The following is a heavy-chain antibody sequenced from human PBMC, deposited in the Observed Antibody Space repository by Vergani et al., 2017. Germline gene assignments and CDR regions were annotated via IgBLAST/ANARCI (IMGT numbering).Heavy chain of an antibody. CDR1: GFTFSSYS. J-gene: IGHJ4*02. D-gene: IGHD3-10*01. CDR3: ARDSQYVYGSGSYQFDY. CDR2: ISSSSSYI. V-gene: IGHV3-21*01. Sequence: EVQLVESGGGLVKPGGSLRLSCAASGFTFSSYSMNWVRQAPGKGLEWVSSISSSSSYIYYADSVKGRFTISRDNAKNSLYLQMNSLRDEDTAVYYCARDSQYVYGSGSYQFDYWGQGTLVTVSS.